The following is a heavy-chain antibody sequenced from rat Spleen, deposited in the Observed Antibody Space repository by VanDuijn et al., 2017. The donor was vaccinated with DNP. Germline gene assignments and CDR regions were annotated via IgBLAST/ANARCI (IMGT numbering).Heavy chain of an antibody. J-gene: IGHJ1*01. CDR2: ISYDGGST. CDR3: ARGVYYYSETYWYFDF. D-gene: IGHD1-1*01. Sequence: EVQLVESGGGLVQPGRSLKISCAASGFTFSTYDMTWVRQAPARGLEWVASISYDGGSTYYRDSVRGRFTISRDNAKNTLHRQMNSLRSEDTATYYCARGVYYYSETYWYFDFWGPGTMVTVSS. V-gene: IGHV5-22*01. CDR1: GFTFSTYD.